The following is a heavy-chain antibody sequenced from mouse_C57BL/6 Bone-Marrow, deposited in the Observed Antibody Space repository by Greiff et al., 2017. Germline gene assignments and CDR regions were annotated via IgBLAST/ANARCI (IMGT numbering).Heavy chain of an antibody. V-gene: IGHV1-52*01. J-gene: IGHJ1*03. CDR2: IDPSDSET. CDR1: GYTFTSYW. D-gene: IGHD1-1*01. CDR3: ASPFLYDGSSYWYFDV. Sequence: QVQLQQPGAELVRPGSSVKLSCKASGYTFTSYWMHWVKQRPIQGLEWIGNIDPSDSETPYNQKFKDKATLTVDKSSSTAYMQLSSLTSERSAVYDCASPFLYDGSSYWYFDVWGTGTTVTVSS.